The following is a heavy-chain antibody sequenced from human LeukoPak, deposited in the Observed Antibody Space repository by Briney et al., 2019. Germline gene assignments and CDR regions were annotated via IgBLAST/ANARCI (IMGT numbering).Heavy chain of an antibody. D-gene: IGHD6-19*01. CDR2: MNPNSGNT. V-gene: IGHV1-8*01. CDR3: ARSPRPHKAGNGGYYFDY. CDR1: GYTFTSYD. Sequence: ASVKVSCKASGYTFTSYDINWVRQATGQGLEWMGWMNPNSGNTGYAQKFQGRVTMTRNTSISTAYMELSSLRSEDTAVYYCARSPRPHKAGNGGYYFDYWGQGTLVTVSS. J-gene: IGHJ4*02.